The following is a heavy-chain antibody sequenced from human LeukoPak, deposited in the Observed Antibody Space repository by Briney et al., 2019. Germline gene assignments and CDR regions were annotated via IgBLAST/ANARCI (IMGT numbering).Heavy chain of an antibody. CDR1: GFTFSDYY. D-gene: IGHD6-13*01. Sequence: GGSLRLSCAASGFTFSDYYMSWIRQAPGKGLEWVSYISSSGSTIYYADSVKGRFTISRDNAKNSLYLQMNSLRAEDTAVYYCARDATRPGIAAAGEIDYWGQGTLVTVSS. CDR2: ISSSGSTI. J-gene: IGHJ4*02. CDR3: ARDATRPGIAAAGEIDY. V-gene: IGHV3-11*04.